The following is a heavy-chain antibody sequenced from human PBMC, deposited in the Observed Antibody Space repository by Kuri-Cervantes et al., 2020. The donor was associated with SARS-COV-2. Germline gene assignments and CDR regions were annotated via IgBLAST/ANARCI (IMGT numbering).Heavy chain of an antibody. CDR3: ARDPMSGDSSGYYYHPYYFDY. Sequence: SVKVSCKASGGTFSSYAISWVRQAPGQGLEWMGGIIPIFGTANYAQKFQGRVTITADESTSTAYMELSSLRSEDTAVYYCARDPMSGDSSGYYYHPYYFDYWGQGTLVTVSS. V-gene: IGHV1-69*13. CDR1: GGTFSSYA. D-gene: IGHD3-22*01. CDR2: IIPIFGTA. J-gene: IGHJ4*02.